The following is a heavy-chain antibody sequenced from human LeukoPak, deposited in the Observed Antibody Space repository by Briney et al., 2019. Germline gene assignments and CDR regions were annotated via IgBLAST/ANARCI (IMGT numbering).Heavy chain of an antibody. Sequence: ASVKVSCKASGGTFSSYAISWVRQAPGQGLEWMGGIIPIFGTANYAQKFQGRVTITADESTSTAYMELSSLRSEDTAVYYCARDRIAARLYYYYYMDVWGKGTTVTVSS. CDR3: ARDRIAARLYYYYYMDV. V-gene: IGHV1-69*13. D-gene: IGHD6-6*01. J-gene: IGHJ6*03. CDR1: GGTFSSYA. CDR2: IIPIFGTA.